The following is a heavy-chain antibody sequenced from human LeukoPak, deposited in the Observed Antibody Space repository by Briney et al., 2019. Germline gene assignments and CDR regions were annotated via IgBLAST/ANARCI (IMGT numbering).Heavy chain of an antibody. Sequence: ASVKVSCKASGYTFTSYHIHWVRQAPGQGLEWMGIINPSVGNTAYAQEFQGRVTMTRDTSTSTVFMELISLRSEDTAVYYCARGETYYYDNSGYPQYFQHWARAPWSPSPQ. CDR2: INPSVGNT. V-gene: IGHV1-46*01. CDR1: GYTFTSYH. J-gene: IGHJ1*01. D-gene: IGHD3-22*01. CDR3: ARGETYYYDNSGYPQYFQH.